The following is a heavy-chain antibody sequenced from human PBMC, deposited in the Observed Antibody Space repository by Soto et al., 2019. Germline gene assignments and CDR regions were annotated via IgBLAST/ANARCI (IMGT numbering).Heavy chain of an antibody. Sequence: ASVKVSCKASGGTCSSYAISWVRQAPGQGLEWMGGIIPIFGTANYAQKFQGRVTITADKSTSTAYMELSSLRSEDTAVYYCAREGDIVVVPAASYFDYWGQGTLVTVSS. D-gene: IGHD2-2*01. J-gene: IGHJ4*02. CDR3: AREGDIVVVPAASYFDY. CDR1: GGTCSSYA. CDR2: IIPIFGTA. V-gene: IGHV1-69*06.